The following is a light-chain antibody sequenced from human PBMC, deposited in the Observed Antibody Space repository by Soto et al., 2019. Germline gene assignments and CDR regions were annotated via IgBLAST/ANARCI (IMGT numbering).Light chain of an antibody. CDR1: SSDVGGYKY. J-gene: IGLJ1*01. V-gene: IGLV2-14*01. Sequence: HSALTQPASVSGSPGQSITISCTGTSSDVGGYKYVSWYQQYPGKAPKLMISEVSNRPSGVSNRYSGSKSGNTASLTISGLQAEDEADYYCSSYTSSYTYVFGTGTKVTVL. CDR2: EVS. CDR3: SSYTSSYTYV.